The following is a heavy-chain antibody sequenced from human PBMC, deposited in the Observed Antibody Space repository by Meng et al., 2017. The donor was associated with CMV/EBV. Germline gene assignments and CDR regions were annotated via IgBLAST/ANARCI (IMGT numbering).Heavy chain of an antibody. CDR1: GGSISSGDYY. Sequence: QVHLQQSGPRRVNPSQTPSLTCTVSGGSISSGDYYWSWIRQPPGKGLEWIGYIYYSGSTYYNPSLKSRVTISVDTSKNQFSLKLSSVTAADTAVYYCARVGRTSCYDYWGQGTLVTVSS. J-gene: IGHJ4*02. D-gene: IGHD2-2*01. CDR2: IYYSGST. CDR3: ARVGRTSCYDY. V-gene: IGHV4-30-4*08.